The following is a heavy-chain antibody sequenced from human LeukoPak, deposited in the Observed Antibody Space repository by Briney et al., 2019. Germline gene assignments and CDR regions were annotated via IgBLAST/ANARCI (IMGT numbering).Heavy chain of an antibody. V-gene: IGHV3-23*01. D-gene: IGHD3-9*01. J-gene: IGHJ6*02. CDR2: IGGLGEST. CDR3: AKDRDIILTGHGMDV. Sequence: GGSLRLSCEASGFTFSRYAMTWVRQGPGKGLEWVSTIGGLGESTNYGDSVKGRFTISRDNSKNTLYLQMNNLRAEDTAVHYCAKDRDIILTGHGMDVWGQGTTVTAPS. CDR1: GFTFSRYA.